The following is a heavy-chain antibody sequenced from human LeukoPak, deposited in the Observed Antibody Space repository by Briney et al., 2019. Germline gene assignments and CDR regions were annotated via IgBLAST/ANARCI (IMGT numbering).Heavy chain of an antibody. D-gene: IGHD1-26*01. CDR3: ARGPAANSGNYYVGDY. CDR2: INDDGSTT. J-gene: IGHJ4*02. V-gene: IGHV3-74*01. Sequence: GGSLRLSCAASGFSFSVYWMHWVRQAPGKGLVWVSRINDDGSTTSYADSVKGRFTISRDNAKNTLYLQMNSLRAEDTAVYYCARGPAANSGNYYVGDYWGQGTLVTVSS. CDR1: GFSFSVYW.